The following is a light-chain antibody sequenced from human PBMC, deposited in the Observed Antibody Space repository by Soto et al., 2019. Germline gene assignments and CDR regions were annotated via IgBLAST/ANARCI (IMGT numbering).Light chain of an antibody. CDR2: DAS. Sequence: EIVLTQSPATLSLSPGERATLSCRASQSVSRSLAWYQQKPGQAPRLLIYDASNRATGIPARFSGSGSRTDFTLTISSLEAEDFAVYYCQQRSSWWTFGQGTKVEIK. V-gene: IGKV3-11*01. CDR3: QQRSSWWT. J-gene: IGKJ1*01. CDR1: QSVSRS.